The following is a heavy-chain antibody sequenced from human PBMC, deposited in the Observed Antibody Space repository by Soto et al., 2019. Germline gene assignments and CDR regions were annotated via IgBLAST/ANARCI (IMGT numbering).Heavy chain of an antibody. V-gene: IGHV1-69*13. CDR2: IIPIFGTA. J-gene: IGHJ6*02. Sequence: SVKVSCKASGGTCSGYAISWVRQAPGQGLEWMGGIIPIFGTANYAKKFQGRVTITADESTSTAYMELSSLRSEDTAVYYCARDSGAKNYYYYGMDVWGQGTTVTVSS. CDR1: GGTCSGYA. CDR3: ARDSGAKNYYYYGMDV.